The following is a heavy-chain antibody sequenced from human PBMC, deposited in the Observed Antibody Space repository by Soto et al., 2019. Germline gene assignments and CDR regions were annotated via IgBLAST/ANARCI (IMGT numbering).Heavy chain of an antibody. CDR1: GGSVSSGSYY. D-gene: IGHD2-21*02. Sequence: SETLSLTCTVSGGSVSSGSYYWSWIRQPPGKGLEWIGYIYYSGSTNYNPSLKSRVTISVDTSKNQFSLKLSSVTAADTAVYYCARGIPDPHIVVVTAIRMDWFDPWGQGTLVTVSS. V-gene: IGHV4-61*01. CDR2: IYYSGST. CDR3: ARGIPDPHIVVVTAIRMDWFDP. J-gene: IGHJ5*02.